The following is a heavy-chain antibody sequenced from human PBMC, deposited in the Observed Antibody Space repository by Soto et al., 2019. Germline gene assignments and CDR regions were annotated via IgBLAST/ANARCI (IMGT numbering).Heavy chain of an antibody. CDR2: ISSHSSTM. J-gene: IGHJ4*02. D-gene: IGHD1-26*01. CDR3: AREAREWEQQLFDY. V-gene: IGHV3-48*02. CDR1: GFTFSSYS. Sequence: GGSLRLSCAASGFTFSSYSMNWVRQAPGKGLEWVAYISSHSSTMYYADSVKGVFTISRDNARNSLYLQMDSLRDEDTAVYYCAREAREWEQQLFDYWGQGTLVTVSS.